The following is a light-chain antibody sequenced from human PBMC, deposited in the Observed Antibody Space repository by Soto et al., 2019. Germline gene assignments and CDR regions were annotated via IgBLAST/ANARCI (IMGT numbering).Light chain of an antibody. CDR1: QSVGSN. Sequence: EIVMTQSPATLSVSPGERATLSCRASQSVGSNLAWYQQKPGQAPRLLIYGASTRATGIPARFSGSGSGTEFTLTISSLPSEDFAIYYCQQYNNRPPETFGQGTKLE. V-gene: IGKV3-15*01. J-gene: IGKJ2*01. CDR3: QQYNNRPPET. CDR2: GAS.